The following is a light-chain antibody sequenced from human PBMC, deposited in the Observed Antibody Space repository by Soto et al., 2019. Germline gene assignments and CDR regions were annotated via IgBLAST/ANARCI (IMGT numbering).Light chain of an antibody. Sequence: AILMTQSPSSFSASPGDRVTITCRASQGISSYLAWYQQKPGKAPKLLIYAASTLQSGVPSRFSGSGSGTDFTLTISCLQSEDFAVYYCQQYNNGPPWTCGQGTKGE. CDR3: QQYNNGPPWT. V-gene: IGKV1-8*01. CDR2: AAS. J-gene: IGKJ1*01. CDR1: QGISSY.